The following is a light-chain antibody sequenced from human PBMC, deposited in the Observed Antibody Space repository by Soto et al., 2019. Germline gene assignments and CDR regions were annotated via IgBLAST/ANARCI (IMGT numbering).Light chain of an antibody. CDR1: SGHSSYA. CDR3: QTWGTGIHVV. V-gene: IGLV4-69*01. J-gene: IGLJ2*01. Sequence: QPVLTQSPSASASLGASVKLTCTLSSGHSSYAIAWHQQQPEKGPRYFMKLDSDGSHTKGDAIPDRFSGSSSGAERYLTISSLQSEDEADYYCQTWGTGIHVVLGGGTKLTVL. CDR2: LDSDGSH.